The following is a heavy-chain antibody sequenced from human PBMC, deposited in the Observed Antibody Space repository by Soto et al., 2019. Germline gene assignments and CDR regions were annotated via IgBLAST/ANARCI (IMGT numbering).Heavy chain of an antibody. CDR1: GNTFASRFTTYW. V-gene: IGHV5-10-1*03. J-gene: IGHJ6*02. CDR3: ARHGVRYQYYGMDV. CDR2: IDPSDSYT. D-gene: IGHD2-8*01. Sequence: EVQLVQSGAEVKKPGESLRISCQGSGNTFASRFTTYWISWVRQMPGKGLEWMGRIDPSDSYTNYNPSFQGHVTISVDKSTSTAYLQWSSLKASDTAMYYCARHGVRYQYYGMDVWGQGTTVTVSS.